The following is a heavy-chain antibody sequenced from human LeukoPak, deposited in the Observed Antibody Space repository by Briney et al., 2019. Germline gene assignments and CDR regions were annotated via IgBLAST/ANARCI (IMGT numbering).Heavy chain of an antibody. Sequence: ASVTVSFTASGGTFSSYTISWVRQAPGQGLEWMGRIIPILGIANYAQKFQGRVTITADKSTSTAYMELSSLRSEDTAVYYCARDCSSTSCYSPDAFDIWGQGTMVTVSS. J-gene: IGHJ3*02. D-gene: IGHD2-2*02. CDR3: ARDCSSTSCYSPDAFDI. CDR1: GGTFSSYT. CDR2: IIPILGIA. V-gene: IGHV1-69*04.